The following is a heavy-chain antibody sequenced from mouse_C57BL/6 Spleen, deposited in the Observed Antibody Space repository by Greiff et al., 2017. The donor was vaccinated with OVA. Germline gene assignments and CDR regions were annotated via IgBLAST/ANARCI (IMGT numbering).Heavy chain of an antibody. J-gene: IGHJ3*01. CDR1: GYTFTSYW. CDR3: ARGGGFAY. CDR2: IDPSDSYT. V-gene: IGHV1-69*01. D-gene: IGHD1-1*02. Sequence: QVQLKQPGAELVMPGASVKLSCKASGYTFTSYWMHWVKQRPGQGLEWIGEIDPSDSYTNYNQKFKGKSTLTVDKSSSTAYMQLSSLTSEDSAVYYCARGGGFAYWGQGTLVTVSA.